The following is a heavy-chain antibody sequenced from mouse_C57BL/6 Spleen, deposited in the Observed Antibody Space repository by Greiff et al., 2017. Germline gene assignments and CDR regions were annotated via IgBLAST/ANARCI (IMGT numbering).Heavy chain of an antibody. CDR2: ISSGSSTI. V-gene: IGHV5-17*01. CDR3: ARPYYGSSYWYFDV. D-gene: IGHD1-1*01. Sequence: EVKLVESGGGLVKPGGSLKLSCAASGFTFSDYGMHWVRQAPEKGLEWVAYISSGSSTIYYADTVKGRFTISRDNATNTLFLQMTSLRSEDTAMYYCARPYYGSSYWYFDVWGTGTTVTVSS. J-gene: IGHJ1*03. CDR1: GFTFSDYG.